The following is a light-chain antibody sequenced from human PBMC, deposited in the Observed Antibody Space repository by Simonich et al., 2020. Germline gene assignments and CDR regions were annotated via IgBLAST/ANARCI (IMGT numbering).Light chain of an antibody. CDR1: LGDGGSYNL. J-gene: IGLJ3*02. CDR3: CSYAGSSTWV. CDR2: EGS. V-gene: IGLV2-23*01. Sequence: SALTQPASVSGSPGQSIPISCPGTLGDGGSYNLVSWYQQHPGKAPKLMIYEGSKRPSGVSNRFSGSNSGNTASLTISGLQAEDEADYYCCSYAGSSTWVFGGVTKLTVL.